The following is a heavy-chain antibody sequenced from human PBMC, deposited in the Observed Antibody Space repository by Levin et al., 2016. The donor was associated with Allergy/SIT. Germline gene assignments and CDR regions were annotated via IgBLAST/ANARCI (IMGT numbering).Heavy chain of an antibody. CDR3: ARDRGPNTFDY. Sequence: LSLTCAASGFTFSTYWMTWVRQAPGKGLEWVASIKEDGSDKYYVDSVKGRFTTSRDNAKNSLYLQMNSLRAEDTAVYYCARDRGPNTFDYWGQGTLVTVSS. J-gene: IGHJ4*02. CDR1: GFTFSTYW. V-gene: IGHV3-7*03. CDR2: IKEDGSDK.